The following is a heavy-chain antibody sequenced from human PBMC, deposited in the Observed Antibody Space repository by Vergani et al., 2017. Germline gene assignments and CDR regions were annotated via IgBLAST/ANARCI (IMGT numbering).Heavy chain of an antibody. V-gene: IGHV3-21*01. CDR3: ARDVSRNYGDLRF. CDR1: GFTFSSYS. J-gene: IGHJ4*02. D-gene: IGHD4-17*01. CDR2: ISSSSSYR. Sequence: EVQLVESGGGLVKPGGSLRLSCAASGFTFSSYSMNWVRQAPGKGLEWVSSISSSSSYRYYADSVKGRFTISRDNAKNSLYLQMNSLRAEDTAVYYCARDVSRNYGDLRFWGQGTLVTVSS.